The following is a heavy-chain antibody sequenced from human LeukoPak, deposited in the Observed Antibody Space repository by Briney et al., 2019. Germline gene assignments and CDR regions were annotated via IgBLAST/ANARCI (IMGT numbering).Heavy chain of an antibody. D-gene: IGHD6-19*01. J-gene: IGHJ4*02. V-gene: IGHV3-23*01. Sequence: PGGSLRLSCAASGFTFSSYAMSWDRQAPGKGLEWVSAISGSGGSTYYADSVKGRFTISRDNSKNTLYLQMNSLRAEDTAVYYCAKAGRGWYYFDYWGQGTLVTVSS. CDR2: ISGSGGST. CDR1: GFTFSSYA. CDR3: AKAGRGWYYFDY.